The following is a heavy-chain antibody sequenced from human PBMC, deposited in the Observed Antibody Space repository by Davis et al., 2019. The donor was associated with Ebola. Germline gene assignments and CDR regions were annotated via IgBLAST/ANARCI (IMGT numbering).Heavy chain of an antibody. CDR1: GGTFSNFP. CDR2: IIPLFGTT. Sequence: SVKVSCKASGGTFSNFPISWVRQPPGKGLEGMGGIIPLFGTTNYAQNFKGRVTITADESTTTAYMELSSLRSEDTAMYYCALRVAGDYWGQGTLVTVSS. J-gene: IGHJ4*02. D-gene: IGHD6-19*01. V-gene: IGHV1-69*13. CDR3: ALRVAGDY.